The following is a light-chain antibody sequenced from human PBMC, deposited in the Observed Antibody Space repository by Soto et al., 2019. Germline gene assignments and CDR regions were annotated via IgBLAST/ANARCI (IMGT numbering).Light chain of an antibody. Sequence: QSVLTQPASVSGSPGQSITISCTGTSNDVGGYNYVSWYQQYPGKAPKLMIYDVSNRPSGVSNRFSGSKSGNTASLTISGLQAEDEADYYCSSYTSSSPWVFGGGTQLTVL. CDR1: SNDVGGYNY. V-gene: IGLV2-14*01. CDR2: DVS. CDR3: SSYTSSSPWV. J-gene: IGLJ3*02.